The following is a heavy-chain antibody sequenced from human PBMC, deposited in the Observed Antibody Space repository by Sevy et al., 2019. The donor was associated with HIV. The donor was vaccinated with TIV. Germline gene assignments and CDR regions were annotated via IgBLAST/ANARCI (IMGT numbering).Heavy chain of an antibody. J-gene: IGHJ4*02. Sequence: SETLSLTCTVSGASISGSGYYWGWIRQPTGKGLEWIASINYSRNTFYNPSLKSRVTISADMSKNQFSVQLNSVTAADTAIYYCVGQMLTYSSGWSYYDYWGQGTVVTVSS. CDR1: GASISGSGYY. CDR3: VGQMLTYSSGWSYYDY. CDR2: INYSRNT. V-gene: IGHV4-39*01. D-gene: IGHD6-19*01.